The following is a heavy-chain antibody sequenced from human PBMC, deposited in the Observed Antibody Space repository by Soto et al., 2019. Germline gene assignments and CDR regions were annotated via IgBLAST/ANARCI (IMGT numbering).Heavy chain of an antibody. Sequence: QVQLVQSGAEVKKPGSSVKVSCKASGGTFSSYAISWVRQAPGQGLEWMGGIIPIFGTADYAQKFQGRVKIAADESKSTAYMGLSSLRSEDTAVYNCESPPIVARIVSCYFGRDVWGQGTTVTVSS. CDR1: GGTFSSYA. CDR3: ESPPIVARIVSCYFGRDV. J-gene: IGHJ6*02. CDR2: IIPIFGTA. V-gene: IGHV1-69*12. D-gene: IGHD5-12*01.